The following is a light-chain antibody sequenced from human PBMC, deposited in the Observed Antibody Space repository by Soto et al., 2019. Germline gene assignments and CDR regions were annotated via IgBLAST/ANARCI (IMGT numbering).Light chain of an antibody. Sequence: DIVMTQSPLSLPVTPGEPASISCRSSQSLLHSNGYFYLDWYLQKPGQSPQLLIYLGSNRASGVPDRFSGSGSGTDFTLKISRVEAEDVGVYYCMQALQTLLTFGGGTKV. CDR3: MQALQTLLT. V-gene: IGKV2-28*01. CDR1: QSLLHSNGYFY. J-gene: IGKJ4*01. CDR2: LGS.